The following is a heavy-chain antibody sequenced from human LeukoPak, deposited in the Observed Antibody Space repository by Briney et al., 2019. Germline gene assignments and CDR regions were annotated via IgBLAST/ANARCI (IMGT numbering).Heavy chain of an antibody. V-gene: IGHV4-39*01. Sequence: SETLSLTCTVSGGSISSSSYYWGWIRQPPGKGLEWMGSIYYRGSTYYNPSLKSRVTISVDTSKSQFSLKVSSVTAADTAVYYCVAEARGGIAAWFDPWGQGTLVTVSS. CDR2: IYYRGST. D-gene: IGHD1-26*01. CDR3: VAEARGGIAAWFDP. CDR1: GGSISSSSYY. J-gene: IGHJ5*02.